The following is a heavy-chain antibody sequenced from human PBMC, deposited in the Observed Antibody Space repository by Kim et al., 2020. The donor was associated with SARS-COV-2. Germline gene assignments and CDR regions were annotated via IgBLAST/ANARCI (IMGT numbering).Heavy chain of an antibody. CDR3: AAVYYYGSGSYFDY. Sequence: ADSVKGRVTISRDNAKNSLYLQMNSLRAEDTAVYYCAAVYYYGSGSYFDYWGQGTLVTVSS. J-gene: IGHJ4*02. V-gene: IGHV3-21*01. D-gene: IGHD3-10*01.